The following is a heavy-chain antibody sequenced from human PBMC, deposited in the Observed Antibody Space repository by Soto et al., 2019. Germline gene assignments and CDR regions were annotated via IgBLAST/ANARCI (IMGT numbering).Heavy chain of an antibody. Sequence: GGSLRLSCAASGFTFSSYAMSWVRQAPGKGLEWVSAISGSGGSTYYADSVKGRFTISRDNSKNTLYLQMNSLRAEDKAVYYCAKLTNYYDSSGYYPGFYYFDYWGQGTLVTVSS. D-gene: IGHD3-22*01. V-gene: IGHV3-23*01. CDR3: AKLTNYYDSSGYYPGFYYFDY. CDR1: GFTFSSYA. CDR2: ISGSGGST. J-gene: IGHJ4*02.